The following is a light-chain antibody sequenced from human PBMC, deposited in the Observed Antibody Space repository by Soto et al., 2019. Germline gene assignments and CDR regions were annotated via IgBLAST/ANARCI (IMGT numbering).Light chain of an antibody. V-gene: IGLV3-1*01. CDR1: KSGDKY. Sequence: SYELTQPPSVYVSPGQTATITSSGEKSGDKYASWYQQKPGQSPVLVIYQDSKRPSGIPERFSGSNSGNTATLTISGTQAMDEADYYCQAWDSSTVVFGGGTKLTVL. CDR3: QAWDSSTVV. CDR2: QDS. J-gene: IGLJ2*01.